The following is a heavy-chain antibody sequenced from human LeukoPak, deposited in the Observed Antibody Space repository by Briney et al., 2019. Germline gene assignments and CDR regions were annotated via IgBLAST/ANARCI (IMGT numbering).Heavy chain of an antibody. CDR3: ARERGYV. Sequence: PGGSMRLSCAASGFTFSSYEMNWVRQAPGKGLEWVSYISSSSSYIYYADSVKGRFTISRDNAKNSLYLQMNSLRAEDTAVYYCARERGYVWGQGTLVTVSS. CDR1: GFTFSSYE. J-gene: IGHJ4*02. CDR2: ISSSSSYI. D-gene: IGHD3-16*01. V-gene: IGHV3-21*05.